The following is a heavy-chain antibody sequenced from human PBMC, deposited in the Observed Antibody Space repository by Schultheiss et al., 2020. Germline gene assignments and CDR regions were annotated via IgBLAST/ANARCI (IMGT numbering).Heavy chain of an antibody. CDR1: GGSFSGYY. Sequence: SQTLSLTCAVYGGSFSGYYWSWIRQPPGKGLEWIGEINHSGSTNYNPSLKSRVTISVDTSKNQFSLKLSSVTAADTAVYYCARQRLGYCSSTSCYKGRYYYYGMDVWGKGTTVNVSS. CDR3: ARQRLGYCSSTSCYKGRYYYYGMDV. CDR2: INHSGST. D-gene: IGHD2-2*02. V-gene: IGHV4-34*01. J-gene: IGHJ6*04.